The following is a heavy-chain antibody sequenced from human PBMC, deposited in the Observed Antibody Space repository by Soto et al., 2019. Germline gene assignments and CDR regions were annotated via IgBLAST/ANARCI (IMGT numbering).Heavy chain of an antibody. J-gene: IGHJ6*02. V-gene: IGHV1-69*01. D-gene: IGHD3-10*01. CDR3: ARVLYYGSGSYSPYGMDV. CDR2: VSPPFRTS. CDR1: GVSFNNNG. Sequence: QVQLVQSGAEVKKPGSSVNVSCKTSGVSFNNNGIGWVRQAPGHGLEWMGGVSPPFRTSNYARKFQGRISITADASTGTVNMALSSLTSDDTAQYYCARVLYYGSGSYSPYGMDVWGQGTTVTVSS.